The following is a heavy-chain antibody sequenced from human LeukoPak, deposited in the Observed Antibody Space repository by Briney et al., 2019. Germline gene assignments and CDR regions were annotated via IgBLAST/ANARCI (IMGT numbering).Heavy chain of an antibody. CDR1: GFTFSSYA. V-gene: IGHV3-30-3*01. CDR2: ISYDGSNK. CDR3: VRYCSTTSCYKPP. Sequence: GGSLRLSCAASGFTFSSYAMHWVRQAPGKGLEWVAVISYDGSNKYYADSVKGRFTISRDNSKNTLYLQMNSLRAEDTAVYYCVRYCSTTSCYKPPWGQGTLVTVSS. J-gene: IGHJ5*02. D-gene: IGHD2-2*02.